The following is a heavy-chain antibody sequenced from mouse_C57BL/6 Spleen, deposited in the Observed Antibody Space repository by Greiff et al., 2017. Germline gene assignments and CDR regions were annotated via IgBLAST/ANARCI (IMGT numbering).Heavy chain of an antibody. CDR1: GYTFTDYY. CDR3: GIYYDYDGDFDV. J-gene: IGHJ1*03. Sequence: QVQLKQSGAELVRPGASVKLSCKASGYTFTDYYINWVKQRPGQGLEWIARIYPGSGNTYYNEKFKGKATLTAEKSSSTAYMQLSSLTSEDSAVYFCGIYYDYDGDFDVWGTGTTVTVSS. CDR2: IYPGSGNT. V-gene: IGHV1-76*01. D-gene: IGHD2-4*01.